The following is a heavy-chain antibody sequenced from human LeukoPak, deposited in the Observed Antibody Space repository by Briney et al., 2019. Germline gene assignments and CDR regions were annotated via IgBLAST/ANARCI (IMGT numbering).Heavy chain of an antibody. CDR2: IIPMSDTA. V-gene: IGHV1-69*06. J-gene: IGHJ3*02. CDR3: AREDDTGRYMGDDAFDI. D-gene: IGHD1-26*01. Sequence: ASVKVSCKASGGTFNSYAISWVRQAPGQGLEWMGGIIPMSDTANYPQKFRGRLTITADIPTSTVYMELSSLRSEDTAVYYCAREDDTGRYMGDDAFDIWGQGTMVTVSS. CDR1: GGTFNSYA.